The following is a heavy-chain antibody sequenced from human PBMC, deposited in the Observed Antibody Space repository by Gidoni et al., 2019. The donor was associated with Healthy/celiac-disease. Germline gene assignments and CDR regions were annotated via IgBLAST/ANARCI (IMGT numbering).Heavy chain of an antibody. Sequence: EVQLVQSGAEVKKPGESLKISCKGSGYSFTSYWIDWVRQMPGKGLEWMGIIYPCDSDTSYSPSFQGQVTISADKSISTAYLQWSSLKASDTAMYYCARQGYSSSSEPGFDYWGQGTLVTVSS. CDR1: GYSFTSYW. V-gene: IGHV5-51*01. D-gene: IGHD6-6*01. CDR2: IYPCDSDT. CDR3: ARQGYSSSSEPGFDY. J-gene: IGHJ4*02.